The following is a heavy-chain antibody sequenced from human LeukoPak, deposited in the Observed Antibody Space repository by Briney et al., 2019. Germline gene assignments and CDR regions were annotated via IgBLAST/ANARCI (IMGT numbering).Heavy chain of an antibody. J-gene: IGHJ6*02. D-gene: IGHD2-2*02. V-gene: IGHV4-34*01. CDR3: ARGRVGSYMFYYYYGMDV. Sequence: SETLSLTCAVRGGSFSGFYWTWIRQSPKKGLEWIGEISHSGTTNYNPSLKSRVTLFLDTSKNQFSLKMRSVTAADTAIYYCARGRVGSYMFYYYYGMDVWGQGTTVTVSS. CDR2: ISHSGTT. CDR1: GGSFSGFY.